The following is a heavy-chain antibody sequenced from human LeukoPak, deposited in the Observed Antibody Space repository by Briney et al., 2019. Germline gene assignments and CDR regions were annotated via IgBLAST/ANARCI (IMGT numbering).Heavy chain of an antibody. D-gene: IGHD4-11*01. V-gene: IGHV3-21*01. CDR3: ARDRVTRRSDAFDI. CDR1: GFTFSSYS. Sequence: PGGSLRLSCAASGFTFSSYSMNWVRQAPGKGLEWVSSISSSSSYIYYADSVKGRFTISRDNAKNSLYLQMNSLRAEDTAVYYCARDRVTRRSDAFDIWGQGTMVTVSS. CDR2: ISSSSSYI. J-gene: IGHJ3*02.